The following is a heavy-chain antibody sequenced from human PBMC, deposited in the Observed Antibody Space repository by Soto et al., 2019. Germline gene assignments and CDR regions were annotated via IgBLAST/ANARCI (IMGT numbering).Heavy chain of an antibody. Sequence: QVQLVESGGGVVQPGRSLRLSCAASGFTFSGYAMHWVRQAPGKGLEWVAVISYDGSNKYYADSVKGRFTISRDNSKNTLYLQMNSLRAEDTAVYYCARARAIRAFRYCTNGVCLFGPNYWGQGTLVTVSS. CDR3: ARARAIRAFRYCTNGVCLFGPNY. V-gene: IGHV3-30-3*01. J-gene: IGHJ4*02. CDR1: GFTFSGYA. D-gene: IGHD2-8*01. CDR2: ISYDGSNK.